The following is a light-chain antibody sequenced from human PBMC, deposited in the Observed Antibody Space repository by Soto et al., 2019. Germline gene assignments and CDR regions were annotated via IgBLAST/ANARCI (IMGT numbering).Light chain of an antibody. J-gene: IGKJ1*01. V-gene: IGKV3-20*01. Sequence: ELVLTQSPGTLSLSPGERATLSCRASQSVSSSYLAWYQQKPGQAPRLLIYATSTRATGVPDRFSGSGSGTDFTLTISSLEPEDCAVYYCQQYGGSSWTFGQGTKVEIK. CDR3: QQYGGSSWT. CDR1: QSVSSSY. CDR2: ATS.